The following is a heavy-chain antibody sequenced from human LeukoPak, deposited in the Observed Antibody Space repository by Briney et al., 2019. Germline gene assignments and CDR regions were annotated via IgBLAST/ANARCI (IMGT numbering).Heavy chain of an antibody. Sequence: PGGSLRLSFAASGFTFSSYGMHGGRQAPGKGLEWVAVISYDGSNKYYEDSVKGRFTISRDNSKNTLYLQMNSLRAEDTAVYYCAKNCGGDCRIFDYWGQGTLVTVSS. CDR3: AKNCGGDCRIFDY. CDR2: ISYDGSNK. V-gene: IGHV3-30*18. CDR1: GFTFSSYG. D-gene: IGHD2-21*02. J-gene: IGHJ4*02.